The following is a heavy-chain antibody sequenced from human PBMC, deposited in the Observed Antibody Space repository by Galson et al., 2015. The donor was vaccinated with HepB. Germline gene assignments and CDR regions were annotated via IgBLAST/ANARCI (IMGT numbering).Heavy chain of an antibody. CDR1: GDSISRSNYY. V-gene: IGHV4-39*01. CDR2: IYYSGRL. J-gene: IGHJ2*01. Sequence: ETLSLTCTVSGDSISRSNYYWGWIRQPPGKGLEWIGGIYYSGRLFYNPSLKSRVTISVDTSKNQFSLRLSSVTAADTAVYYCARQPYTSGWLYWYFDLWGRGTLVTVSS. CDR3: ARQPYTSGWLYWYFDL. D-gene: IGHD6-19*01.